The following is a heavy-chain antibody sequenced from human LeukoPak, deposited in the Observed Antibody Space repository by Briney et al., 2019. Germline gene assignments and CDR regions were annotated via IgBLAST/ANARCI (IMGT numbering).Heavy chain of an antibody. V-gene: IGHV1-69*04. J-gene: IGHJ3*02. CDR2: IIPILGIA. CDR3: ARDEAYCGGDCYSGSAFDI. CDR1: GGTFSSYA. D-gene: IGHD2-21*02. Sequence: GASVKVSCKASGGTFSSYAISWVRQAPGQGLEWMGRIIPILGIANYAQKFQGRVTITADKSTSTAYMELSSLRSEDTAVHYCARDEAYCGGDCYSGSAFDIWGQGTMVTVSS.